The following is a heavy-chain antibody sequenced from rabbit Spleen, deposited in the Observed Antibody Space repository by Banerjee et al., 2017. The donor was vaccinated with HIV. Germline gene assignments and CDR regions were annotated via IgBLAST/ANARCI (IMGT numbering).Heavy chain of an antibody. V-gene: IGHV1S40*01. CDR1: GFSFSSNEY. J-gene: IGHJ6*01. D-gene: IGHD7-1*01. Sequence: QSLEESGGDLVKPGASLTLTCTASGFSFSSNEYMCWVRQAPGKGLGWISCIAGDSSGFTYSATWAKGRFTCSKTSSTTVTLQMTSLTVADTATYFCARDTGTSFSSYGMDLWGPGTLVTVS. CDR3: ARDTGTSFSSYGMDL. CDR2: IAGDSSGFT.